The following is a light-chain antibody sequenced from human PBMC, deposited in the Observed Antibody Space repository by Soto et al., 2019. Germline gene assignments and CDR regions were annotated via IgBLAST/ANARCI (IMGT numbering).Light chain of an antibody. CDR3: QQYNNWPPST. V-gene: IGKV3-15*01. Sequence: EIVMTQSPDTLSVSPGERSTLSCRAGQGVTTNFAWYQQKSGQSPRLLIYDVSIRATGVPARFSGTRAETDFTLTISGMQSEDSAVYYCQQYNNWPPSTFGGGTKVDIK. CDR1: QGVTTN. CDR2: DVS. J-gene: IGKJ4*01.